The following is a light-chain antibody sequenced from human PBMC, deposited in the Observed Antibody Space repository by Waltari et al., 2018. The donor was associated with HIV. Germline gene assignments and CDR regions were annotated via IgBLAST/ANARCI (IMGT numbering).Light chain of an antibody. CDR2: DES. V-gene: IGLV3-21*04. CDR3: QVWDTNRHHPGG. Sequence: SYVLTQPPSVSVAPGKTARITCGGNNIGRKSVHWYQQKPGQAPVLVIYDESDRPSGITERFSGANAGNTATRTISRVEAGEEAAYYWQVWDTNRHHPGGFGGGTKLTIL. CDR1: NIGRKS. J-gene: IGLJ3*02.